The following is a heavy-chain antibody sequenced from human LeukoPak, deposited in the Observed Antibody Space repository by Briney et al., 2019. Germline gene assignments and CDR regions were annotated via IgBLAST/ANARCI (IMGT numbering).Heavy chain of an antibody. D-gene: IGHD3-22*01. V-gene: IGHV4-61*01. CDR1: GGSVSSGSYY. CDR2: IYYSGST. J-gene: IGHJ5*02. Sequence: SETLSLTCTVSGGSVSSGSYYWSWIRQPPGKGLEWIGYIYYSGSTNYNPSLKSRVTISVDMSKNQFSLKLSSVTAADTAVYYCARDYYDSSGYPWFDPWGQGTLVTVSS. CDR3: ARDYYDSSGYPWFDP.